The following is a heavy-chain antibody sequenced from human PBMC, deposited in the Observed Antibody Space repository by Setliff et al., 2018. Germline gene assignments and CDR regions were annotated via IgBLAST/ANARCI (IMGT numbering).Heavy chain of an antibody. V-gene: IGHV3-33*08. Sequence: GGSLRLSCAASGFTFSNYGMHWVRQAPGKGLEWVALIWNDGSSKFYGDSVKGRFTISRDNSKNTLYLQMDSLRAEDTAVYYCARNWVTPTDLNAFDIWGQGTMVTVSS. J-gene: IGHJ3*02. CDR3: ARNWVTPTDLNAFDI. D-gene: IGHD2-21*02. CDR1: GFTFSNYG. CDR2: IWNDGSSK.